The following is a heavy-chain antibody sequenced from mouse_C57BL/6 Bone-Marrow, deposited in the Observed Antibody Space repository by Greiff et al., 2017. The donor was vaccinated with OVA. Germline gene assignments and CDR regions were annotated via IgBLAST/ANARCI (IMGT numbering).Heavy chain of an antibody. CDR1: GFTFSDYG. Sequence: EVHLVESGGGLVKPGGSLKLSCAASGFTFSDYGMHWVRQAPEKGLEWVAYISSGSSTIYYADTVKGRFTISRDNAKNTLFLQMTSLRSEDTDMYYCARPNYGSSYRYFDVWGTGTTVTVSS. J-gene: IGHJ1*03. V-gene: IGHV5-17*01. D-gene: IGHD1-1*01. CDR3: ARPNYGSSYRYFDV. CDR2: ISSGSSTI.